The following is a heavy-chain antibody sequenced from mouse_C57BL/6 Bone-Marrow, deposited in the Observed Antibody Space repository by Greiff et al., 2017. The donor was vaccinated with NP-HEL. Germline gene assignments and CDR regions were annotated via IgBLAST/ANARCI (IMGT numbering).Heavy chain of an antibody. Sequence: EVQLVESGGGLVQPGGSLSLSCAASGFTFTDYYMSWVRQPPGKALEWLGFIRNKANGYTTEYSASVTGRFTISRDNSQSILYLQMNALRAEDSATYYCARYYYAMDYWGQGTSVTDSS. V-gene: IGHV7-3*01. J-gene: IGHJ4*01. CDR2: IRNKANGYTT. CDR1: GFTFTDYY. CDR3: ARYYYAMDY.